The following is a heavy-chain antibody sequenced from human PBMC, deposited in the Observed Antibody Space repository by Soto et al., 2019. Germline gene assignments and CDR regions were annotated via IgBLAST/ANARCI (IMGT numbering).Heavy chain of an antibody. Sequence: QVQLVQSGAEVKKPGSSVKVSCKASGGTFSSYAISWVRQAPGQGLEWMGGIIPIFGTANYAQKFQGRVTITADESTSTAYMELSSLRSEDTAVYYCARDAGKYGGFYYYGIDVWGQGTTVTVSS. CDR1: GGTFSSYA. CDR2: IIPIFGTA. J-gene: IGHJ6*02. CDR3: ARDAGKYGGFYYYGIDV. D-gene: IGHD5-12*01. V-gene: IGHV1-69*12.